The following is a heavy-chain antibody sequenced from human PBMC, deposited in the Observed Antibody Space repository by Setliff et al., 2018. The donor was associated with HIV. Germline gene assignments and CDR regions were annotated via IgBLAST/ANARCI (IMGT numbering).Heavy chain of an antibody. CDR2: ISWNSVKI. CDR3: VKDRSYGSGSYGMDV. CDR1: GFNIEEYA. J-gene: IGHJ6*02. D-gene: IGHD3-10*01. Sequence: GGSLRLSCVGSGFNIEEYAMAWVRQVPGKGLEWVSSISWNSVKIDYADSVKGRFTISRDNTKNSLYLLMNSLRAEDTALYYCVKDRSYGSGSYGMDVWGQGATVTVSS. V-gene: IGHV3-9*01.